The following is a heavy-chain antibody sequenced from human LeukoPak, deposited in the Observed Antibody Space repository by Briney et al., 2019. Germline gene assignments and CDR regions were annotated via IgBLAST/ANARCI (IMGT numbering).Heavy chain of an antibody. CDR3: ARDFEDGPYYYYYGMDV. CDR2: TYYRSKWYN. J-gene: IGHJ6*02. Sequence: SQTLSLTCAISGDSVSSNSAAWNWIRQSPSRGLEWLGRTYYRSKWYNDYAVSVKSRITINPDTSKNQFSLQLNSVTPEDTAVYYCARDFEDGPYYYYYGMDVWGQGITVTVSS. V-gene: IGHV6-1*01. CDR1: GDSVSSNSAA. D-gene: IGHD3-9*01.